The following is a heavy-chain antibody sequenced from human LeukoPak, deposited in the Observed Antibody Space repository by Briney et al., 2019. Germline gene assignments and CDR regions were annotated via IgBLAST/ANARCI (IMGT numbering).Heavy chain of an antibody. D-gene: IGHD1-14*01. Sequence: GESLRLSCAASGFPFSSYAMSWVRQAPGKGLEWVSTISNSDDSTYYADSVKGRFTISRDNSENTLLLRMNSLRAEDTAVYYCAKATGYLLWGQGTLVIVSS. J-gene: IGHJ4*02. CDR1: GFPFSSYA. CDR3: AKATGYLL. V-gene: IGHV3-23*01. CDR2: ISNSDDST.